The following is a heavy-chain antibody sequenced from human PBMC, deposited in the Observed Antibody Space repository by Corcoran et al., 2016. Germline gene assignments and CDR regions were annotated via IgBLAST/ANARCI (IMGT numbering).Heavy chain of an antibody. CDR3: ARNGGPPPRGEGWFDP. D-gene: IGHD3-10*01. J-gene: IGHJ5*02. CDR1: GYSFTSYW. V-gene: IGHV5-51*01. Sequence: EVQLVQSGAEGKKPGESLKISCKGSGYSFTSYWIGWVRQMPGKGLEWMGIIYPGDSDTRYSPSFQGQVTISADKSISTAYLQWSSLKASDTDMYYAARNGGPPPRGEGWFDPWGQGTLVTVSS. CDR2: IYPGDSDT.